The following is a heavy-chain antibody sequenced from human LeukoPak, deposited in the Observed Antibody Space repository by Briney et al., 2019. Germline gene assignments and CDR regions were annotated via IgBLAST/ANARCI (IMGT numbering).Heavy chain of an antibody. Sequence: PGGSLRLSCATSGFNFFNYNMNWVRQAPGKGLEWISHISSTSSTIKYADSVKGRFTISRDNAKNSLYLQMNSLRAEDTAVYYCARDGSRGYSYGYEGYWGQGTLVTVSS. CDR1: GFNFFNYN. D-gene: IGHD5-18*01. V-gene: IGHV3-48*04. CDR2: ISSTSSTI. CDR3: ARDGSRGYSYGYEGY. J-gene: IGHJ4*02.